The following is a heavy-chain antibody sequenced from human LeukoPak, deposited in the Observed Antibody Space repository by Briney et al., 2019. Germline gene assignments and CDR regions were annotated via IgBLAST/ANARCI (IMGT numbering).Heavy chain of an antibody. CDR1: GFTFSSYA. D-gene: IGHD1-26*01. Sequence: PGGSLRLSCAASGFTFSSYAMSWVRQSPGKGLEWVGLIRSALYGGTAEYAASVNGRFIISRDDSKSIAYLQMNSLTGEDTGVYYCRRESYSGDYFPDYWGQGTLVTVS. CDR2: IRSALYGGTA. V-gene: IGHV3-49*04. J-gene: IGHJ4*02. CDR3: RRESYSGDYFPDY.